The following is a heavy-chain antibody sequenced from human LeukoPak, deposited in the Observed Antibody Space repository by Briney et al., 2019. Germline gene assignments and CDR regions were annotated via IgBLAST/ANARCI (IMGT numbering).Heavy chain of an antibody. CDR1: GYTFTSYG. V-gene: IGHV1-18*01. D-gene: IGHD3-9*01. Sequence: ASVKVSCKASGYTFTSYGISWVRQAPGQGLEWMGWISAYNGNTNYAQKLQGRVTMTTDTSTSTAYMELRSLRSDDTAVYYCARYGFDWLSNPIRLGYWGQGTLVTVSS. CDR2: ISAYNGNT. J-gene: IGHJ4*02. CDR3: ARYGFDWLSNPIRLGY.